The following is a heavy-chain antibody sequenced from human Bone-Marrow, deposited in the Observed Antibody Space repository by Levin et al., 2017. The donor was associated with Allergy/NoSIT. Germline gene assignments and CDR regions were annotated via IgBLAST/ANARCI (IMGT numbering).Heavy chain of an antibody. CDR1: GFTFTIYD. J-gene: IGHJ5*02. D-gene: IGHD1-1*01. V-gene: IGHV1-2*06. Sequence: ASVKVSCKASGFTFTIYDIHWVRQAPGQGLEWVGRLNPNTGGTDSAQKFMGRVTMTRDTSTTTAFMELTRLRPNDTAIYYCARETTAAPPYSRFDTWGQGALVTVSS. CDR2: LNPNTGGT. CDR3: ARETTAAPPYSRFDT.